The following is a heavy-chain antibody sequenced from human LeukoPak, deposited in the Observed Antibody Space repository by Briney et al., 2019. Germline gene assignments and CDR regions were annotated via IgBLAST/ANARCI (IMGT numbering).Heavy chain of an antibody. D-gene: IGHD6-13*01. CDR1: GFTFSSYS. Sequence: GGSLRLSCAASGFTFSSYSMDWVRQAPGKGLEWVSSISGSSNYIYYADSVKGRFTISRDNSKNTLYLQMNSLRAEDTAVYYCARVGTSSSWSLDWYFDLWGRGTLVTVSS. V-gene: IGHV3-21*01. J-gene: IGHJ2*01. CDR2: ISGSSNYI. CDR3: ARVGTSSSWSLDWYFDL.